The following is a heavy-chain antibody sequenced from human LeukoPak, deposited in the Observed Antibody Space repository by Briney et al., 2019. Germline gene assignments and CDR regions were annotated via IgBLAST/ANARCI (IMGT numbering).Heavy chain of an antibody. CDR1: GGSISSSSYY. Sequence: PSETLSLTCTVSGGSISSSSYYWGWIRQPPGKGLEWIGSIHYSGSTYYNPSLKSRVTISVDTSKNQFSLKLSSVTAADTAVYYCAVIAARRGDYWGQGTLVTVSS. V-gene: IGHV4-39*01. CDR2: IHYSGST. J-gene: IGHJ4*02. D-gene: IGHD6-6*01. CDR3: AVIAARRGDY.